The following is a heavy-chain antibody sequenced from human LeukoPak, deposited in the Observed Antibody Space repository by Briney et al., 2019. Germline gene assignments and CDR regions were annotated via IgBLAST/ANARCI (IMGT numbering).Heavy chain of an antibody. D-gene: IGHD1-7*01. CDR2: IKQDGREK. V-gene: IGHV3-7*01. CDR1: GFTFSSYW. Sequence: PGGSLRLSCAASGFTFSSYWMSWVRQAPGKGLEWVANIKQDGREKYYVDSVKGRFTISRDNAKNSLYLQINSLRAEDTAVYYCARVNWNYVFDYWGQGTLATVSS. J-gene: IGHJ4*02. CDR3: ARVNWNYVFDY.